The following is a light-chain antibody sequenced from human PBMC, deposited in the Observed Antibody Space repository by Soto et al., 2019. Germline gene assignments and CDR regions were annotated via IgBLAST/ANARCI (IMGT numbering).Light chain of an antibody. CDR1: SSDIGNYKL. CDR2: AVT. V-gene: IGLV2-23*02. CDR3: SSYAGSSSYV. J-gene: IGLJ1*01. Sequence: QSVLTQPASVSGSPGQSITISCTGTSSDIGNYKLVSWFQQHPGKAPRLIIFAVTERPAGISVRFSDSKSGNTASLTISGLQAEDEADYYCSSYAGSSSYVFGTGTKVTVL.